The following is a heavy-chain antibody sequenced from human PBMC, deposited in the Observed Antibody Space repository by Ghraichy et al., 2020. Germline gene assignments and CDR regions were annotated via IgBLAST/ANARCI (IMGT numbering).Heavy chain of an antibody. V-gene: IGHV4-59*01. CDR3: ARGLNSGHYYYYYYMDV. CDR2: IHYTGNT. CDR1: GGSISSYY. Sequence: SETLSLTCTVSGGSISSYYWNWIRQPPGRGLEWIGYIHYTGNTNYNPSLKSRVTISKDTSNNQFSLRLSSVTAADTAVYYCARGLNSGHYYYYYYMDVWGKGSTVTVSS. D-gene: IGHD1-26*01. J-gene: IGHJ6*03.